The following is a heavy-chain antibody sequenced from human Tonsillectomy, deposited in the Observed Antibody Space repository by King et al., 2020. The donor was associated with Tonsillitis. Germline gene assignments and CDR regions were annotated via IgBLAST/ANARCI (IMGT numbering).Heavy chain of an antibody. D-gene: IGHD2-2*01. J-gene: IGHJ4*02. CDR3: ASYHCSGTTCYWGY. V-gene: IGHV4-31*03. CDR1: GGSISSGGYY. Sequence: QLQESGPGLVKPSQTLSLTCSVSGGSISSGGYYWSWIRQHPGKGLEWIGYSYYSGGTYYNPSLKSRVTMSVDTSKNQFSLSLTSVTAADTAVYFCASYHCSGTTCYWGYWGQGTLVTVSS. CDR2: SYYSGGT.